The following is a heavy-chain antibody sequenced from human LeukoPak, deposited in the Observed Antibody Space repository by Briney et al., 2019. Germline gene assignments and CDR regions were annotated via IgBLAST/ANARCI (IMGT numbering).Heavy chain of an antibody. CDR1: GASITSNGYV. V-gene: IGHV4-39*01. CDR3: ARRHIIVAGPDYFDY. CDR2: IYYNGDT. D-gene: IGHD5-12*01. J-gene: IGHJ4*02. Sequence: SETLSLTCTVPGASITSNGYVWSWIRQPPGKGLEWMDNIYYNGDTYYKPSLKRRVTISVDTSKRQFSLRLNSVTAADTSVYYCARRHIIVAGPDYFDYWGLGTLVTVSS.